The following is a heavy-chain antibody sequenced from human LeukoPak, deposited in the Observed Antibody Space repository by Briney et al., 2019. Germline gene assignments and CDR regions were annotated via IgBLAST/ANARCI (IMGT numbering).Heavy chain of an antibody. V-gene: IGHV4-59*01. CDR2: IYYSGTT. D-gene: IGHD4-23*01. CDR3: ARDHYGGNSGEFDY. CDR1: GGSISSYY. J-gene: IGHJ4*02. Sequence: SETLSLTCTVFGGSISSYYWSWIRQPPGKGLEWIGYIYYSGTTNYNPSLKSRVTILVDTSKNQFSLKVSSVTAADTAVYYCARDHYGGNSGEFDYWGQGTLVTVSS.